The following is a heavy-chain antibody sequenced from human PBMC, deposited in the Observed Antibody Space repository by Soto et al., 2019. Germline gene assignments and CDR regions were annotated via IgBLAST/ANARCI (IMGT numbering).Heavy chain of an antibody. V-gene: IGHV1-69*13. CDR3: ARDVGYYDSSGPKGP. CDR2: IIPIFGTA. Sequence: SVKVSCKASGGTFSSYAISWVRQAPGQGLEWMGGIIPIFGTANYAQKFQGRVTITADESTSTAYMELSSLRSEDTAVYYCARDVGYYDSSGPKGPWGQGTLVTVSS. D-gene: IGHD3-22*01. CDR1: GGTFSSYA. J-gene: IGHJ4*02.